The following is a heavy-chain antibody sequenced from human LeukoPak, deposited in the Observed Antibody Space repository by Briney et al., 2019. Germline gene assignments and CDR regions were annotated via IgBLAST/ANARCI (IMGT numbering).Heavy chain of an antibody. V-gene: IGHV4-39*07. D-gene: IGHD5/OR15-5a*01. Sequence: SETLSLTCTVSGGSISSSSYYWGWIRQPPGKGLEWIGSIYYSGSTYYNPSLKSRVTISVDTSKNQFSLNLSSVTAADTAVYYCARGTVSMYYMDVWGKGTTVTISS. CDR1: GGSISSSSYY. J-gene: IGHJ6*03. CDR3: ARGTVSMYYMDV. CDR2: IYYSGST.